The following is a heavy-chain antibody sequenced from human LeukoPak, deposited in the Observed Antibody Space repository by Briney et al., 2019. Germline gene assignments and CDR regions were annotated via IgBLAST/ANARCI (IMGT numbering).Heavy chain of an antibody. V-gene: IGHV1-69*01. CDR3: AYYGSGSPVMIYGMDV. Sequence: GASVKVSCKASGGTFSSYAISWVRQAPGQGLEWMGGIIPIFGTANYAQKFQGRVTITADESTSTAYMELSSLRSEDTAVYYCAYYGSGSPVMIYGMDVWGKGTTVTVSS. CDR1: GGTFSSYA. D-gene: IGHD3-10*01. J-gene: IGHJ6*04. CDR2: IIPIFGTA.